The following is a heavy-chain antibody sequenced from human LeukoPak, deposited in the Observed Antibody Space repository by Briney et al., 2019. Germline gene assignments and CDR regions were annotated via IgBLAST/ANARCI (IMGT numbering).Heavy chain of an antibody. CDR1: GGSITSGGDY. D-gene: IGHD5-12*01. Sequence: SETLSLTCTVSGGSITSGGDYWNWIRQHPGKGLEWIGYISNSGSTYYNPSLKSRISVSLDTSKNQFSLKLSSVTAADTAVYYCARGSQSGYDPYWDYWGQGTLVTVSS. CDR3: ARGSQSGYDPYWDY. J-gene: IGHJ4*02. CDR2: ISNSGST. V-gene: IGHV4-31*03.